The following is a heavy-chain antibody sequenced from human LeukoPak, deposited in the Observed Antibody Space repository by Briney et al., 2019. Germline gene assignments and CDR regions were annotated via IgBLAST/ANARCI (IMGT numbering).Heavy chain of an antibody. V-gene: IGHV6-1*01. CDR3: ARYAGDKDYYYYGMDV. Sequence: SQTLSLTCAISGDSVSSNSAAWNWIRQSPSRGLEWLGRTYYRFKWYNDYAVSVKSRITINPDTSKNQFSLQLNSVTPEDTAVYYCARYAGDKDYYYYGMDVWGQGTTVTVSS. CDR2: TYYRFKWYN. CDR1: GDSVSSNSAA. J-gene: IGHJ6*02. D-gene: IGHD2-2*01.